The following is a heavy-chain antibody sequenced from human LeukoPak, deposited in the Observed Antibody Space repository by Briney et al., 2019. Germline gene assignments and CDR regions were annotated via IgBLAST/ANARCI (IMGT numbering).Heavy chain of an antibody. Sequence: PGRSLRLSSAASGFTFSSYSMNWVRQAPGKGLEWVSSISSSSSYIYYADSVKGRFTISRDNAKNSLYLQMNSLRAEDTAVYYCARGDRSGNYYGSGSPWGQGTLVTVSS. J-gene: IGHJ5*02. CDR1: GFTFSSYS. D-gene: IGHD3-10*01. CDR3: ARGDRSGNYYGSGSP. CDR2: ISSSSSYI. V-gene: IGHV3-21*01.